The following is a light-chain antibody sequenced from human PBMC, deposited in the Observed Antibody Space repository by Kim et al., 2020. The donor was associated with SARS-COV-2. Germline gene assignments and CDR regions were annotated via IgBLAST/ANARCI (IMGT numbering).Light chain of an antibody. V-gene: IGKV1-5*03. CDR1: QSIRSW. CDR3: QQYNSYPYT. Sequence: DIQMTQSPSTLSASVGDRVTNTCRASQSIRSWLAWCQQKPGKAPKLLIYKASSLESGVPSRFSGSGSGTEFTLTISSLQPDDFASYYCQQYNSYPYTFGQGTKLEI. CDR2: KAS. J-gene: IGKJ2*01.